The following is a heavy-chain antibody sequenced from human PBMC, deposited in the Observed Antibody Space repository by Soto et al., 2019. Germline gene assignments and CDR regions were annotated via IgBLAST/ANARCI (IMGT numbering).Heavy chain of an antibody. D-gene: IGHD6-19*01. CDR2: INHSGST. CDR3: ARGDSSGWPFDY. V-gene: IGHV4-34*01. J-gene: IGHJ4*02. CDR1: GGSFSGYY. Sequence: SETLSLTCAVYGGSFSGYYWSWIRQPPGKGLEWIGEINHSGSTNYNPSLKSRVTISVDTSKNQFSLKLSSVTAADTAVYYCARGDSSGWPFDYWGQGTLVTVSS.